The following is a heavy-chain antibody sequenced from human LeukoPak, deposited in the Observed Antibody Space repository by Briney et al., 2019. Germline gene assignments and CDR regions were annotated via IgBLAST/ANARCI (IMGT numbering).Heavy chain of an antibody. CDR3: ASDLGSYDSSGYYYHPGDY. D-gene: IGHD3-22*01. Sequence: ASVKVSCKASGYTFTGYYMHWVRQAPGQGLEWMGRINPNSGGTNYAQKFQGRVTMTRDTSISTAYMELSRLRSDDTAVYYCASDLGSYDSSGYYYHPGDYWDQGTLVTVSS. V-gene: IGHV1-2*06. CDR1: GYTFTGYY. CDR2: INPNSGGT. J-gene: IGHJ4*02.